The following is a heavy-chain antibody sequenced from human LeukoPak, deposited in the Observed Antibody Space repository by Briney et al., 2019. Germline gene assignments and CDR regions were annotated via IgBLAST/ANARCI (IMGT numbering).Heavy chain of an antibody. J-gene: IGHJ4*02. CDR2: LSFDGKTK. CDR1: GFTFDNYG. D-gene: IGHD3-9*01. CDR3: ARGDDDILTGYYQLEY. V-gene: IGHV3-33*08. Sequence: GSSLRLSCAASGFTFDNYGMHWVRQAPGKGLEWVAALSFDGKTKYLADSVKGRFTISRDNAENTLYLQMNTLRSDDTGVYYCARGDDDILTGYYQLEYWGQGTLVTVSS.